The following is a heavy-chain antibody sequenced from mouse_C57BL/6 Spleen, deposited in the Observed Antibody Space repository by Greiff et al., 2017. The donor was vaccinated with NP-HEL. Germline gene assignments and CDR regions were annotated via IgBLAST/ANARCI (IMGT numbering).Heavy chain of an antibody. Sequence: EVMLVESGGGLVKPGGSLKLSCAASGFTFSDYGMPWVRQAPEKGLEWVAYISSGSSTIYYADTVKGRFTLARDNAKNTLFLQMTSLRSEDTAMYYCARQLRLPLFDYWGQGTTLTVSS. V-gene: IGHV5-17*01. CDR2: ISSGSSTI. CDR1: GFTFSDYG. J-gene: IGHJ2*01. D-gene: IGHD3-2*02. CDR3: ARQLRLPLFDY.